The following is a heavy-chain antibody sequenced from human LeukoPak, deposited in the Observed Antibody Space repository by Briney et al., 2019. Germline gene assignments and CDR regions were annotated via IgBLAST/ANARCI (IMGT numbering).Heavy chain of an antibody. D-gene: IGHD1-1*01. CDR1: GGSISITNW. V-gene: IGHV4-4*02. CDR3: ARDASLQMGAFDV. J-gene: IGHJ3*01. CDR2: VHLDGRT. Sequence: SETLSLTCGVSGGSISITNWWTWVRQPPGKGLEWIGEVHLDGRTNYNPSLESRVTISVDKSENHFSLRLTSVTAADTAVYYCARDASLQMGAFDVWGQGTMVTVSS.